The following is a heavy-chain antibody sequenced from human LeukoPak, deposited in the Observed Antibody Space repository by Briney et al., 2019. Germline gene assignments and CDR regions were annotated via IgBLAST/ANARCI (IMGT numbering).Heavy chain of an antibody. CDR3: ARAEGGAAAGTIDY. CDR2: IYTSGST. J-gene: IGHJ4*02. Sequence: SQTLSLTCSVSGGSISSGSYYWSWIRQPAGKGLEWIGRIYTSGSTNYNPSLKSRVTISVDTSKNQFSLKLSSVTAADTAVYYCARAEGGAAAGTIDYWGQGTLVTVSS. D-gene: IGHD6-13*01. CDR1: GGSISSGSYY. V-gene: IGHV4-61*02.